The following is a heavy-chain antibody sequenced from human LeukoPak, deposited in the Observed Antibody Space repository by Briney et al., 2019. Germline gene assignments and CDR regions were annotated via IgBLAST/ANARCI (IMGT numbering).Heavy chain of an antibody. CDR1: GFTFNAFG. Sequence: GGSLRLSCAASGFTFNAFGMNWVRQAPGKGLEWVSYIGTTSGAIYYADSVKGRFTISRDSAKNSLYLQMNSLRAEDTAVYYCAKGGGDSCYSVNDYRGQGTLVTVSS. CDR2: IGTTSGAI. J-gene: IGHJ4*02. CDR3: AKGGGDSCYSVNDY. D-gene: IGHD2-15*01. V-gene: IGHV3-48*01.